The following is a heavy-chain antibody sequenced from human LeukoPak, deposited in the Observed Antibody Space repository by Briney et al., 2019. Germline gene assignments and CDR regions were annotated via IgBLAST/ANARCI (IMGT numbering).Heavy chain of an antibody. V-gene: IGHV4-59*08. Sequence: KPSETLSLTCTVSGGSISSHYWGWIRQPPGKGLEWIGYVYDSGRATYKPSLKSRVTVSVDPSKNQFPLKLSSVTASDTAVYYCARQMITVSHDAFDIWGQGTMVTVSS. D-gene: IGHD3-16*01. CDR1: GGSISSHY. CDR3: ARQMITVSHDAFDI. CDR2: VYDSGRA. J-gene: IGHJ3*02.